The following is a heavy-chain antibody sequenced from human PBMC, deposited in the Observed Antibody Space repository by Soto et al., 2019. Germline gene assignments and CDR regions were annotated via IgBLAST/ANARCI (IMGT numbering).Heavy chain of an antibody. CDR2: IIPIVTTP. CDR3: ARVGYIFWSRYHYYGMDV. J-gene: IGHJ6*02. Sequence: QVRLVQSGAEVKKPGSSVKVSCEASGGTFSSYAVTWVRQAPGQGLEWMGGIIPIVTTPNYAQKFQGRLTISADKSTSTSYMELSSLRSEDTGVYYGARVGYIFWSRYHYYGMDVWGPGTTVIVSS. V-gene: IGHV1-69*06. D-gene: IGHD3-3*01. CDR1: GGTFSSYA.